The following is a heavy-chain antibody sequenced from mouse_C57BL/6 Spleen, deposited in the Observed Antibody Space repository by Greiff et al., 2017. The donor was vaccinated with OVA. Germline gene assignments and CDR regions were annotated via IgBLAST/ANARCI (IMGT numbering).Heavy chain of an antibody. CDR2: IHPNSGST. D-gene: IGHD1-1*01. CDR3: ARSEGFYYYGSSSYYYAMDY. CDR1: GYTFTSYW. Sequence: QLQQPGAELVKPGASVKLSCKASGYTFTSYWMHWVKQRPGQGLEWIGMIHPNSGSTNYNEKFKSKATLTVDKSSSTAYMQLSSLTSEDSAVYYCARSEGFYYYGSSSYYYAMDYWGQGTSVTVSS. V-gene: IGHV1-64*01. J-gene: IGHJ4*01.